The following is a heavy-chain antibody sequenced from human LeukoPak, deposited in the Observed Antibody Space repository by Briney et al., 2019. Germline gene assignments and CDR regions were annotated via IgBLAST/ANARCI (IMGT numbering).Heavy chain of an antibody. J-gene: IGHJ1*01. CDR2: IKQDGSEK. CDR3: ATYSILNAREFRY. CDR1: GLTFSSYW. Sequence: GGSLRLSCAASGLTFSSYWMSWVRQAPGKGLEWVANIKQDGSEKYYVDSVKGRFTISRDNAKNSLYLQMNSLRAEDTAVYYCATYSILNAREFRYWGQGTLVTVSS. V-gene: IGHV3-7*03. D-gene: IGHD4-11*01.